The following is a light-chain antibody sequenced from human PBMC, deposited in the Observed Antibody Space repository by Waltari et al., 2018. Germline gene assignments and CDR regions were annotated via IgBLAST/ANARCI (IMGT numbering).Light chain of an antibody. CDR3: YSSTDNSGI. CDR1: VLTKKY. V-gene: IGLV3-27*01. Sequence: SYELTQPSSVSVSPGQTAKITCSGDVLTKKYARWFQQKPGQAPVLMIYKDSERPSRIPERFSGSSSGATVTLTITGAQGEDEADYYCYSSTDNSGIFGGGTTLTVL. CDR2: KDS. J-gene: IGLJ2*01.